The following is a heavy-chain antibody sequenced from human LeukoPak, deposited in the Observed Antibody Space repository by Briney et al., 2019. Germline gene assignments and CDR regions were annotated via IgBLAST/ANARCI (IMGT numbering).Heavy chain of an antibody. V-gene: IGHV3-66*01. CDR3: VRDPYRDYDRLDAFDI. J-gene: IGHJ3*02. CDR1: GFIVSNNY. D-gene: IGHD4-17*01. Sequence: GGSLRLSCAASGFIVSNNYMSWVRQPPGKGLEWVSIIYSGGTADYADSVKGRFTVSRDHSKNTMYLQMNSLRSEDTAMYYCVRDPYRDYDRLDAFDIWGRGTMVTVSS. CDR2: IYSGGTA.